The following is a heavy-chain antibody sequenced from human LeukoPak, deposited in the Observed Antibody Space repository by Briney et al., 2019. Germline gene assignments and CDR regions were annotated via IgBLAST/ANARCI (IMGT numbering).Heavy chain of an antibody. CDR2: IYYSGST. Sequence: PSETLSLTCTVSGGSISSYYWSWIRQPPGKGLEWIGYIYYSGSTNYNPSLKSRVTISVDTSKNQFSLKLSSVTAADTAVYYCARAASLGYCSGGSCYSNDYWGQGTLVTVSS. CDR3: ARAASLGYCSGGSCYSNDY. D-gene: IGHD2-15*01. CDR1: GGSISSYY. J-gene: IGHJ4*02. V-gene: IGHV4-59*01.